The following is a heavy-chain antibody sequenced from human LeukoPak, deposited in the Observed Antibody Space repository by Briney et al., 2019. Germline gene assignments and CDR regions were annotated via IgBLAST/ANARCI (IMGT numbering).Heavy chain of an antibody. J-gene: IGHJ4*02. CDR3: AKDGGLWVSAHWGDS. V-gene: IGHV3-23*01. D-gene: IGHD7-27*01. Sequence: GGSLRLSCAASGFTFSSYAMSWVRQAPGKGLKWVSTISTGGGNTYYADSVKGRFTVSRDDSKNTLYLQMNSLRAEDTAVYYCAKDGGLWVSAHWGDSWGRGTLVTVSS. CDR2: ISTGGGNT. CDR1: GFTFSSYA.